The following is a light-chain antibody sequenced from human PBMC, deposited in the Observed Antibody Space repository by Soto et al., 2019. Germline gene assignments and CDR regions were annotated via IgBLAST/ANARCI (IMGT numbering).Light chain of an antibody. CDR1: TGGVTSSHF. J-gene: IGLJ3*02. V-gene: IGLV7-46*01. Sequence: QAVVTQEPSLTVSPGGTVTLTCGSSTGGVTSSHFPYWFQQRPGQAPRTLIFDTDNKHSWTPARFSGSLLGGKAALTLSGAQPEDEADYYCLLSYSGARVFGGGTKLTVL. CDR2: DTD. CDR3: LLSYSGARV.